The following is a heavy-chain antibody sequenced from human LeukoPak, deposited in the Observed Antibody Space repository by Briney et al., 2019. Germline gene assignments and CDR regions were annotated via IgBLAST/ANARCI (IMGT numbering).Heavy chain of an antibody. CDR2: IIPIFGTA. D-gene: IGHD3-22*01. CDR3: AGSYDSSGLIDY. V-gene: IGHV1-69*05. J-gene: IGHJ4*02. CDR1: GGTFGSYA. Sequence: GASVKVSCKXSGGTFGSYAISWVRQAPGQGLEWMGRIIPIFGTANYAQKFHGRVTITTDESTSTAYMELSSLRSEDTAVYYCAGSYDSSGLIDYWGQGTLVTVSS.